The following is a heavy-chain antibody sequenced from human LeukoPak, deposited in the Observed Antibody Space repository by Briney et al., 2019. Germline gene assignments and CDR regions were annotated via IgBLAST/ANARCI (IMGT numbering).Heavy chain of an antibody. J-gene: IGHJ3*01. CDR3: ARPFTILREISTGALDV. CDR2: IGAYKVNT. D-gene: IGHD3-10*01. Sequence: RASVKVSCKASGYPFISYGITWLRQAPGQGLEWMGWIGAYKVNTDYAQKFQGRVIMTIDTSTSTTYMELRSLRPDDTAVYYCARPFTILREISTGALDVWGQGTMLTVSS. V-gene: IGHV1-18*01. CDR1: GYPFISYG.